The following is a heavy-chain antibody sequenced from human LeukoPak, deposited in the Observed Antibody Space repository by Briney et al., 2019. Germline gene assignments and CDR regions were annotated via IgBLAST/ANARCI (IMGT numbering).Heavy chain of an antibody. CDR1: GFTFSSYG. CDR3: ARDAPGNTALDY. D-gene: IGHD5-18*01. J-gene: IGHJ4*02. V-gene: IGHV3-33*01. CDR2: IWYDGSNK. Sequence: GGSLRLSCAASGFTFSSYGMHWVRQAPGKGLEWVAVIWYDGSNKYYADSVKGRFTISRDNSKNTLYLQMNSLRAEDTAVYYCARDAPGNTALDYWGQGSLVTVSS.